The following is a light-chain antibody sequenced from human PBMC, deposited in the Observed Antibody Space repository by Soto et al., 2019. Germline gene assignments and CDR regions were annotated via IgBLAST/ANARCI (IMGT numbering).Light chain of an antibody. CDR2: GAS. V-gene: IGKV3-20*01. CDR1: QSVSSSY. CDR3: QQYGTSFWT. J-gene: IGKJ1*01. Sequence: EIVLTQSPGTLSLSPGERATLSCRTSQSVSSSYLAWYQQKPGQAPRLLMYGASTRATGTPDRFSGSGSGTDFTLTISRLEPEDFAVYYCQQYGTSFWTFGQGTKVDIK.